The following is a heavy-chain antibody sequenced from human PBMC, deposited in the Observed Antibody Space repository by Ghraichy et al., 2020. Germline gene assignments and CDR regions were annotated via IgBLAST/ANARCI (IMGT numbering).Heavy chain of an antibody. Sequence: GGSLRLSCVASGFTFSTSSMNWVRQAPGKGLEWVSYISITSTTIHYADSVKGRFTISRDNAKNSLFLQIDSLRDEDTAVYYCATAIAAGGEVYWGRGTLVTLPS. J-gene: IGHJ4*02. V-gene: IGHV3-48*02. CDR2: ISITSTTI. CDR1: GFTFSTSS. CDR3: ATAIAAGGEVY. D-gene: IGHD6-13*01.